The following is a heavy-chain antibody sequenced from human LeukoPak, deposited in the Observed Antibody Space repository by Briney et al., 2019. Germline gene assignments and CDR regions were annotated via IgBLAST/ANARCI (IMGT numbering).Heavy chain of an antibody. J-gene: IGHJ4*02. Sequence: GGSLRLSCAGSGFKFSDYWMTWVRQAPGKGLEWVANINQFGSEKSHADSVRGRFTISRDNAKNSVYLQMNTLRVEDTAVYYCARGSRPVSDLWAGWTVHYWGQGTLVPVSS. V-gene: IGHV3-7*04. CDR3: ARGSRPVSDLWAGWTVHY. CDR2: INQFGSEK. CDR1: GFKFSDYW. D-gene: IGHD3/OR15-3a*01.